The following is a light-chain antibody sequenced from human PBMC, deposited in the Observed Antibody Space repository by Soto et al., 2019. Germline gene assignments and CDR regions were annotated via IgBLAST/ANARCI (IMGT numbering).Light chain of an antibody. CDR3: QQYYTYWHM. V-gene: IGKV1-13*02. J-gene: IGKJ1*01. CDR2: DAS. Sequence: IQLTQSPSSLSASVGDRVTITCRASQGISSALAWYQQKPGKAPKLLIYDASNLESGVPSTFSGSGSGTELTITISSLQPDDFETYDCQQYYTYWHMFGQGTKVDIK. CDR1: QGISSA.